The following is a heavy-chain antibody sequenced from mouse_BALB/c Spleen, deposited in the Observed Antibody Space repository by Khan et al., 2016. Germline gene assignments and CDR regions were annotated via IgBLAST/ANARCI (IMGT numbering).Heavy chain of an antibody. Sequence: VQLQQSGAELVRPGASVKLSCTASGFNIKDYYMHWVKQRPEQGLEWIGWIDPENGDTEYAPKFQGKATMTADTSSNTAYLQLSSLTSEDTAVCYCNAYDYNAMDYWGQGTSVTVSS. V-gene: IGHV14-4*02. J-gene: IGHJ4*01. CDR1: GFNIKDYY. CDR3: NAYDYNAMDY. CDR2: IDPENGDT.